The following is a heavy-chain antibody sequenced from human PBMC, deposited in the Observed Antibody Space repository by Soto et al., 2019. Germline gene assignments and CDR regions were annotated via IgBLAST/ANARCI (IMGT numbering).Heavy chain of an antibody. CDR1: GGSFSGYY. V-gene: IGHV4-34*01. CDR3: ATLTAMVTKIAVDY. Sequence: PSETLSLTCAVYGGSFSGYYWSWIRQPPGKGLEWIGEVNHSGSTNYNPSHKSRVTISVDTSKNQFSLKLSSVTAADTAVYSFATLTAMVTKIAVDYWGQGTLVTVSS. CDR2: VNHSGST. D-gene: IGHD5-18*01. J-gene: IGHJ4*02.